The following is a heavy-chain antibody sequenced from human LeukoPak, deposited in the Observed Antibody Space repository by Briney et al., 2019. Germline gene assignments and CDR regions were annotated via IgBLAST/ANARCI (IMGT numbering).Heavy chain of an antibody. J-gene: IGHJ6*02. D-gene: IGHD6-19*01. Sequence: ASVKVSCKASGYIFTSYDISWVRQAPGQGLEWMGWISAYNGNTNYAQKLQGRVTMTTDTSTSTAYMELRRLRSDDTAVYYCARVASGWYLEDDYYYYGMDVWGQGTTVTVSS. CDR3: ARVASGWYLEDDYYYYGMDV. CDR1: GYIFTSYD. V-gene: IGHV1-18*01. CDR2: ISAYNGNT.